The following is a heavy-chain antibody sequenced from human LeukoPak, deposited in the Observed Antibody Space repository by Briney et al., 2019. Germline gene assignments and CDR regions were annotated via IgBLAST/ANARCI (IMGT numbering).Heavy chain of an antibody. V-gene: IGHV1-2*02. Sequence: GASVKVSCKASGYTFTGYHMHWVRQAPGQGLEWMGWINSYSGETNYAQKFQGRVTMARDTSISTAYVELSRLTSDDTAVYYCSRGIIGGRDFDYWGQGTLVTVSS. D-gene: IGHD3-10*01. CDR3: SRGIIGGRDFDY. CDR2: INSYSGET. J-gene: IGHJ4*02. CDR1: GYTFTGYH.